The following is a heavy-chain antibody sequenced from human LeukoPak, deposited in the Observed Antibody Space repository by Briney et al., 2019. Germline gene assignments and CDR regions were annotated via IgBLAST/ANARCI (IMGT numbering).Heavy chain of an antibody. J-gene: IGHJ3*02. D-gene: IGHD3-3*01. CDR1: GGSISSGDYY. V-gene: IGHV4-30-4*01. CDR2: IYYSGST. CDR3: ARAPTNYDFWSGYYRPDAFDI. Sequence: PSETLSLTCTVPGGSISSGDYYWSWIRQPPGKGLEWIGYIYYSGSTYYNPSLKSRVTISVDTSKNQFSLKLSSVTAADTAVYYCARAPTNYDFWSGYYRPDAFDIWGQGTMVTVSS.